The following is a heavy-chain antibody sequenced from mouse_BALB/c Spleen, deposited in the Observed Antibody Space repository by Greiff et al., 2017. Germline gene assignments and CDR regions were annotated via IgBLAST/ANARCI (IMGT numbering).Heavy chain of an antibody. D-gene: IGHD3-1*01. J-gene: IGHJ4*01. CDR3: ARVGEYAMDY. CDR1: GYSFTGYY. Sequence: VQLQQSGPELEKPGASVKISCKASGYSFTGYYMHWVKQSHGKSLEWIGRVNPNNGGTSYNQKFKGKAILTVDKSSSTAYMELRSLTSEDSAVYYCARVGEYAMDYWGQGTSVTVSS. V-gene: IGHV1-26*01. CDR2: VNPNNGGT.